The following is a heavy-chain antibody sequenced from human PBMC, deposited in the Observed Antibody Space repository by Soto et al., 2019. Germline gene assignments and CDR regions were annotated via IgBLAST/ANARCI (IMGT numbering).Heavy chain of an antibody. CDR2: INPTGANT. D-gene: IGHD3-16*01. J-gene: IGHJ4*02. Sequence: PGGSLRLSCAASGFTFSSSAMSWVRQAPGTGLEWVSTINPTGANTHYADSAKGRFTISRDNSRNTVDLQMNSLRAADTALYYCVSWVSDHFDYWGQGTLVTVSS. CDR1: GFTFSSSA. V-gene: IGHV3-23*01. CDR3: VSWVSDHFDY.